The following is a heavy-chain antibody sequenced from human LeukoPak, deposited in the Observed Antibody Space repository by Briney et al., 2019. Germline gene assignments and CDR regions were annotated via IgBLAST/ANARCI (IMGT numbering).Heavy chain of an antibody. D-gene: IGHD6-6*01. CDR3: RLVPSEFSDY. J-gene: IGHJ4*02. CDR1: GGSISSYY. CDR2: IYTSGST. V-gene: IGHV4-4*07. Sequence: SETLSLTCTVSGGSISSYYWSWIRQPAGKGLEGIGRIYTSGSTNYNPSLKSRVTMSVDTSKNQFSLKLSSVTAADTAVYYCRLVPSEFSDYWGQGTLVTVSS.